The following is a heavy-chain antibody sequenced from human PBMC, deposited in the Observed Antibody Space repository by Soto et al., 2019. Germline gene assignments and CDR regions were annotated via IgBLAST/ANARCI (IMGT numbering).Heavy chain of an antibody. V-gene: IGHV4-39*07. CDR1: GGSISSGGYY. Sequence: SETLSLTCTVSGGSISSGGYYWSWIRQPPGKGLEWIGEIYHSGSTNYNPSLKSRVTISVDKSKNQFSLKLSSVTAADTAVYYCARGMTTVTTFDYWGQGTLVTVSS. J-gene: IGHJ4*02. CDR3: ARGMTTVTTFDY. D-gene: IGHD4-17*01. CDR2: IYHSGST.